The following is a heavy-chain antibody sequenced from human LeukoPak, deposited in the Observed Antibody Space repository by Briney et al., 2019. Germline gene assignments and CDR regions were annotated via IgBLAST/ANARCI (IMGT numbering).Heavy chain of an antibody. CDR2: INPNSGGT. V-gene: IGHV1-2*02. J-gene: IGHJ5*02. D-gene: IGHD3-10*01. CDR3: ARVERHGSGSYYRFGQGFQEEYNWFDP. Sequence: ASVKVSCKASGYTFTGYYMHWVRQAPGQGLEWMGWINPNSGGTNYAQKFQGRVTMTRDTSISTAYMELSRLRSDDTAVYYCARVERHGSGSYYRFGQGFQEEYNWFDPWGQGTLVTVSS. CDR1: GYTFTGYY.